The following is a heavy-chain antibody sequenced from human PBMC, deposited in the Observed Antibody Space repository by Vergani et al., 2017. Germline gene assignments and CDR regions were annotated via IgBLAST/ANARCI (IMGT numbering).Heavy chain of an antibody. J-gene: IGHJ4*02. D-gene: IGHD3-10*01. CDR1: GGSITSRSYY. CDR2: IYHSGGA. Sequence: QLHLQESGPGLVKPSETLSLTCTVSGGSITSRSYYWGWIRQPPGKGLEWIGNIYHSGGAYYNPSLKGRVTISVDTSKNQFSLEVTSVTAADTAVYYCARSRIYYGAGSPDYWGQGTLVTVSS. CDR3: ARSRIYYGAGSPDY. V-gene: IGHV4-39*01.